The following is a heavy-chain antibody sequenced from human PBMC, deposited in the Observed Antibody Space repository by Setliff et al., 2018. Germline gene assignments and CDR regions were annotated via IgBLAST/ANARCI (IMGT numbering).Heavy chain of an antibody. CDR3: AKDRVNDGIWEFDS. D-gene: IGHD1-26*01. J-gene: IGHJ4*02. CDR2: IKWNAGDR. CDR1: GFTFFSYT. V-gene: IGHV3-20*04. Sequence: PGGSLRLSCTTSGFTFFSYTMTWVRQAPGKGLEWVAGIKWNAGDRGYADSVKGRFTISRDNSRNTISLQINDLRAEDTATYYCAKDRVNDGIWEFDSWGQGLLVTVSS.